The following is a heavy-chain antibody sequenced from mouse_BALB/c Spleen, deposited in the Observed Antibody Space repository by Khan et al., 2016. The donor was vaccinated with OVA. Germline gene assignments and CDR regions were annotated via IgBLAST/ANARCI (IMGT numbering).Heavy chain of an antibody. Sequence: EVELVESGGGLVQPGGSLRLSCATSGFTFTDYYMTWVRQPPGKALEWLGFIRNKGYGYTTEYNASVKGRFTISSDNSQSILYLQMNILRPEDSATYYCARDMGLLRLDYWGQGTLVTVSA. J-gene: IGHJ3*01. CDR2: IRNKGYGYTT. V-gene: IGHV7-3*02. CDR1: GFTFTDYY. CDR3: ARDMGLLRLDY. D-gene: IGHD1-2*01.